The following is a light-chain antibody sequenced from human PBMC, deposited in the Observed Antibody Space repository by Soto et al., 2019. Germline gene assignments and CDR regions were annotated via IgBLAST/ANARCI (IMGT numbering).Light chain of an antibody. CDR1: QSVXSY. J-gene: IGKJ1*01. CDR2: GXS. Sequence: EIAITHSPPTPSLSPEERANPSRRASQSVXSYLAWYQQKPGPAPRLIIDGXSIRAGGISDRFSGSASGTDFTLTIRRLEHEYSAIYYCQQYDNFTQTFGQGTKVDIK. V-gene: IGKV3-11*01. CDR3: QQYDNFTQT.